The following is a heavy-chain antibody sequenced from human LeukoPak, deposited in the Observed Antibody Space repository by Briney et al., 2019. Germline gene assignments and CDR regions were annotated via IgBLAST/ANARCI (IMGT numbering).Heavy chain of an antibody. V-gene: IGHV1-69*05. D-gene: IGHD2-2*01. CDR2: IIPIFGTA. J-gene: IGHJ6*03. CDR1: GGTFSSYA. CDR3: ARVMPSVTPGSNYYYYYMDV. Sequence: SVKVSCKASGGTFSSYAISWVRQAPGQGLEWMGGIIPIFGTANYAQKFQGRVTITTDESTSTAYMELSSLRSEDTAVYYRARVMPSVTPGSNYYYYYMDVWGKGTTVTVSS.